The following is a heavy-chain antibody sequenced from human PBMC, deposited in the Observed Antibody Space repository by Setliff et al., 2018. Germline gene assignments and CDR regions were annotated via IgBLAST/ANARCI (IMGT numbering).Heavy chain of an antibody. CDR1: GDSMNSGVYY. CDR3: ASTGTYRYFDY. Sequence: SETLSLTCKVSGDSMNSGVYYWAWIRQPPGKGLEWIGRIHYRGTTYSNASLASRLTISVDTAKNQFSLKLTSVTAADTAVYYCASTGTYRYFDYWGQGTRVTVSS. D-gene: IGHD1-1*01. V-gene: IGHV4-39*01. CDR2: IHYRGTT. J-gene: IGHJ4*02.